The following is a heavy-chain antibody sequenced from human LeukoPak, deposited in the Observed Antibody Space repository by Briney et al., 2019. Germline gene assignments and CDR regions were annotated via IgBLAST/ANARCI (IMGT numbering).Heavy chain of an antibody. CDR2: MNPNSGNT. CDR1: GYTFTSYD. J-gene: IGHJ6*03. Sequence: GASVKVSCKASGYTFTSYDINWVRQATGQGLEWMGWMNPNSGNTGYAQKFQGRVTMTRNTSISTAYMELSSLRSEDTAVYYCARDQYSSGWSFYYYYYMDVWGKGTTVTVSS. CDR3: ARDQYSSGWSFYYYYYMDV. D-gene: IGHD6-19*01. V-gene: IGHV1-8*01.